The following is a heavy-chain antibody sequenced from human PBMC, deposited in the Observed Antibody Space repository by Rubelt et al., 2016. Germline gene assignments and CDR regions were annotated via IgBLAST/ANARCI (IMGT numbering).Heavy chain of an antibody. V-gene: IGHV4-34*01. CDR3: ARGRRGSSSWLGRDYYGMDV. CDR1: GGSFSGYY. CDR2: INHSGST. Sequence: QVQLQQWGAGLLKPSETLSLTCAVYGGSFSGYYWSWIRQPPGKGLEWIGEINHSGSTNYNPSLKSRVTISVDTSKNQCSRKLSSVTAADTAVYYCARGRRGSSSWLGRDYYGMDVWGQGTTVTVSS. D-gene: IGHD6-13*01. J-gene: IGHJ6*02.